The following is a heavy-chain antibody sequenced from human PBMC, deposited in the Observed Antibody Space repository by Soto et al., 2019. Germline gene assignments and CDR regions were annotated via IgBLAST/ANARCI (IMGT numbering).Heavy chain of an antibody. D-gene: IGHD3-22*01. J-gene: IGHJ4*02. V-gene: IGHV3-11*01. CDR1: GFTFSDYY. Sequence: GGSLRLSCSASGFTFSDYYMSWIRQAPGKGLEWISYIDSSGSIIYYADSVKGRFTISRDNAKNSLYLQMNSLRAEDTAVYYCARDLGYYDSSGYFDYRGQGTLVTVSS. CDR2: IDSSGSII. CDR3: ARDLGYYDSSGYFDY.